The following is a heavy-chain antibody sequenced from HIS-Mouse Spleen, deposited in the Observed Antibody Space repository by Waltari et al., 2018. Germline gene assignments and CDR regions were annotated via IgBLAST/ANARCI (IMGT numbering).Heavy chain of an antibody. CDR3: ARMGPASGSYGDY. Sequence: QVQLQQWGAGLLKPSETLSLTCAVYGGSFSGYYWSWIRQPPGKGLEWIWEINNSGSTNYNPSRKSRVTRSVDTAKNQFSLKLSSVTAADTAVYYCARMGPASGSYGDYWGQGTLVTVSS. V-gene: IGHV4-34*01. D-gene: IGHD1-26*01. CDR1: GGSFSGYY. J-gene: IGHJ4*02. CDR2: INNSGST.